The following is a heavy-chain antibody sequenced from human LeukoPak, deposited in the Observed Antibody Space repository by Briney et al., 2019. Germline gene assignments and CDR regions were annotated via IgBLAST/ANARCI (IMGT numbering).Heavy chain of an antibody. D-gene: IGHD6-13*01. CDR3: AKDTAAAAYYFDY. V-gene: IGHV3-23*01. CDR1: GFTFSSYA. J-gene: IGHJ4*02. CDR2: ISGSGGST. Sequence: GGSLRVSCAASGFTFSSYAMSGVRQAPGKGLEWVSAISGSGGSTYYADSVKGRFTISRDNSKNTLYLQMNSLRAEDTAVYYCAKDTAAAAYYFDYWGQGTLVTVSS.